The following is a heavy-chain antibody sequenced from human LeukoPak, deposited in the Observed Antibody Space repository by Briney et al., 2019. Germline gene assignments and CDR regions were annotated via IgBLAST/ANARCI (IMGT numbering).Heavy chain of an antibody. Sequence: PGGSLRLSCAASGFTFSSYDMHWVRQATGKGLEWASAIGTAGDTYYPGSVKGRFTISRENAKNSLYLQMNSLRAGDTAVYYCARGPKNYGSGSYYSLLFDYWGQGTLVTVSS. CDR2: IGTAGDT. V-gene: IGHV3-13*04. D-gene: IGHD3-10*01. J-gene: IGHJ4*02. CDR1: GFTFSSYD. CDR3: ARGPKNYGSGSYYSLLFDY.